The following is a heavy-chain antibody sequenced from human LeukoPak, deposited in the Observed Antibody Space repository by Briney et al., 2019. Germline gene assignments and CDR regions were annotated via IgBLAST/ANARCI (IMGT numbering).Heavy chain of an antibody. V-gene: IGHV3-23*01. J-gene: IGHJ6*02. Sequence: PGGSLRLSCAASGFTFSSYAMSWVRQAPGKVLEWVSAISGSGGSTYYADSVKGRFTISRDNSKNTLYLQMNSLRAEDTAVYYCAKSSVPAAIGYYYGMDVWGQGTTVTVSS. D-gene: IGHD2-2*01. CDR2: ISGSGGST. CDR1: GFTFSSYA. CDR3: AKSSVPAAIGYYYGMDV.